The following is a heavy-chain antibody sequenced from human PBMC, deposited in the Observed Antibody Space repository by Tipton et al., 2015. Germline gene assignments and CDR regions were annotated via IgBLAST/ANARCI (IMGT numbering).Heavy chain of an antibody. CDR2: WYTGGST. J-gene: IGHJ4*02. V-gene: IGHV4-61*02. CDR3: ARDWTGDGYNPYN. D-gene: IGHD5-24*01. Sequence: TLSLTCTVSGGSISSDNSYWTWIRQPAGKGLEWIGRWYTGGSTTYNPSLKSRVTISVDTPKNQFSLELSSVTAADTAVYYCARDWTGDGYNPYNWGQGTLVIVSS. CDR1: GGSISSDNSY.